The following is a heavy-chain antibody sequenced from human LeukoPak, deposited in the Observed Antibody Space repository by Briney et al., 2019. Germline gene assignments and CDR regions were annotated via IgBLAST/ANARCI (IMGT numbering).Heavy chain of an antibody. CDR2: IIPIFGTA. CDR3: ASTGKQQLVPGLGFVL. CDR1: GGTFSSYA. V-gene: IGHV1-69*13. Sequence: GASVKVSCKASGGTFSSYAISWVRQAPGQGREWMGGIIPIFGTANYAQKFQVRVTITSDESTSTAYMELSSLRYEETAVYYCASTGKQQLVPGLGFVLWGEGTMVSVSS. J-gene: IGHJ5*02. D-gene: IGHD6-13*01.